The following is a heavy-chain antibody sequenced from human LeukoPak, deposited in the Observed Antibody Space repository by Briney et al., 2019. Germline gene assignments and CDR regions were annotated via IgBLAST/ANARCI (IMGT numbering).Heavy chain of an antibody. CDR1: GGSISGYY. CDR2: IYTSGNT. D-gene: IGHD5-18*01. CDR3: ARDLGGYNYGYSFDF. J-gene: IGHJ4*02. V-gene: IGHV4-4*07. Sequence: SETLSLTCTVSGGSISGYYWNWIRQPAGKGLEWIGRIYTSGNTNYNPSLKGRVTMSVDTSKNQFFLKLFSVTAADTAVYYCARDLGGYNYGYSFDFWGQATLVTVSS.